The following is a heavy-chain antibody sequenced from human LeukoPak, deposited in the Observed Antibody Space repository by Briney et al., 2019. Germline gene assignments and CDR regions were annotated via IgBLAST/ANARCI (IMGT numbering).Heavy chain of an antibody. D-gene: IGHD6-13*01. V-gene: IGHV3-30*02. CDR3: AKDLGSSWSGWFDP. CDR1: GFTFSSYG. CDR2: IRYDGSNK. J-gene: IGHJ5*02. Sequence: GGSLRLSCAASGFTFSSYGMHWVRQAPGKGLEWVAFIRYDGSNKYYADSVKGRFTISRDNSKNTLYLQMNSLRAEDTAVYYCAKDLGSSWSGWFDPWGQGTLVTVSS.